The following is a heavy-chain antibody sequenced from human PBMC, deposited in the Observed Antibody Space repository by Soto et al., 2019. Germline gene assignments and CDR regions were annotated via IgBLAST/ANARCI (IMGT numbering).Heavy chain of an antibody. J-gene: IGHJ4*02. D-gene: IGHD3-10*01. Sequence: QVQLVQSGAEVKKPGASVKVSCKASGYTFTSYYMHWVRQAPAQGLEWMGIINPSGGSTNYAQKFQGRVTMTRDTSTSTVYMELSSLRSEDTAVYYCAREGGGYQSRSYSPDFDYWGQGTLVTVSS. CDR2: INPSGGST. V-gene: IGHV1-46*03. CDR3: AREGGGYQSRSYSPDFDY. CDR1: GYTFTSYY.